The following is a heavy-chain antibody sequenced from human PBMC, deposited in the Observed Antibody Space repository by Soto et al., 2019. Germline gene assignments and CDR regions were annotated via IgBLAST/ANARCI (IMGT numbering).Heavy chain of an antibody. Sequence: TLFLTITVSGGSMSSGGYYWSWVRHHTVKGLEWIGYIYYSVSTYYNPSLHSRITVNPDTSKNQFSLHLNSVTPEDTAVYYCAREFPYYVSSDRYLDYWGQAALVTVSS. D-gene: IGHD3-10*01. CDR1: GGSMSSGGYY. CDR2: IYYSVST. J-gene: IGHJ4*02. V-gene: IGHV4-31*02. CDR3: AREFPYYVSSDRYLDY.